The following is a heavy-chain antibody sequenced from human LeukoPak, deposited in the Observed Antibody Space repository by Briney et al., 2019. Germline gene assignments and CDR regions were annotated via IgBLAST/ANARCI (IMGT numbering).Heavy chain of an antibody. CDR1: GYTFTGYY. CDR2: INPNSGGT. Sequence: ASVKVSCKASGYTFTGYYMHWVRQAPGQGLEWMGWINPNSGGTNYAQKFQGRVTMTGDTSISTAYMELSRLRSDDTAVYYCAREAGYMVRGVINYWGQGTLVTVSS. V-gene: IGHV1-2*02. J-gene: IGHJ4*02. CDR3: AREAGYMVRGVINY. D-gene: IGHD3-10*01.